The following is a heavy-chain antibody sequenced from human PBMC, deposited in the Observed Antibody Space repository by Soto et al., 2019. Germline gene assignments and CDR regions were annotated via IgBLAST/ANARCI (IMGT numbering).Heavy chain of an antibody. J-gene: IGHJ4*02. CDR2: ISYDGSNK. V-gene: IGHV3-30*18. D-gene: IGHD6-13*01. Sequence: QVQLVESGGGVVQPGRSLRLSCAASGFTFSSYGMHWVRQAPGKGLEWVAVISYDGSNKYYADSVKGRFTISRDNSKNTLYLQMNSLRAEDTAVYYCAKDLYRGQLAKIGFDYWGQGTLVTVSS. CDR1: GFTFSSYG. CDR3: AKDLYRGQLAKIGFDY.